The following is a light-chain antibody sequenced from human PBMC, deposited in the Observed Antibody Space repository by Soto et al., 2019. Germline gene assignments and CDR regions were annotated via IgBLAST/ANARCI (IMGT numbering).Light chain of an antibody. CDR3: AAWDYSLSGPV. Sequence: QSVLTQPPSASGTPGQRVTISCSGSSANIGSNYVYWYQQLPGTAPKLLIYRNNQRPSGVPDRFSGSKSGTSASLAISGLRSEDEADYYCAAWDYSLSGPVFGGGTKLTVL. J-gene: IGLJ2*01. CDR1: SANIGSNY. CDR2: RNN. V-gene: IGLV1-47*01.